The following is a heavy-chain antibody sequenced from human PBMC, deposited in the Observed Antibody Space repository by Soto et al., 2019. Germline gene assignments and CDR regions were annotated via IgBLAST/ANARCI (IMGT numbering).Heavy chain of an antibody. CDR2: IYPGDSDT. J-gene: IGHJ3*02. CDR3: ARRDKAFDI. Sequence: GEVSKISCKGSGYSFTSYWIGWVRQMPGKGLEWMGIIYPGDSDTRYSPSFQGQVTMSADKSVSTAYLQWSSLKPSDTGIYYCARRDKAFDIWGLGTMVTVSS. V-gene: IGHV5-51*01. CDR1: GYSFTSYW. D-gene: IGHD2-15*01.